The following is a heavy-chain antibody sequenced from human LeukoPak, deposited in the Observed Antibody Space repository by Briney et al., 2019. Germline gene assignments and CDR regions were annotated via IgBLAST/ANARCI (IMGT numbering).Heavy chain of an antibody. CDR3: ARGRGTTAY. CDR2: INHSGST. CDR1: GGSISSGGYS. V-gene: IGHV4-30-2*01. D-gene: IGHD2/OR15-2a*01. J-gene: IGHJ4*02. Sequence: PSETLSLTCAVSGGSISSGGYSWSWIRQPPGKGLEWIGEINHSGSTNYNPSLKSRVTISVDTSKNQFSLKLSSVTAADTAVYYCARGRGTTAYWGQGTLVTVSS.